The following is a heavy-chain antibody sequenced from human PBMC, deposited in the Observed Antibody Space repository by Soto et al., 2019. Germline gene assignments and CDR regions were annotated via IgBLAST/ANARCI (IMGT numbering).Heavy chain of an antibody. D-gene: IGHD1-26*01. J-gene: IGHJ6*02. CDR3: ARAKYSENYRYYYYGMDV. V-gene: IGHV3-48*02. CDR1: GFTFSSHS. Sequence: LRLSCAASGFTFSSHSMNWVRQAPGKGLEWVSYISSTTNTIYYADSVKGRFTISRDNAKNSLYLQMSSLTDEDTAVYYCARAKYSENYRYYYYGMDVWGQGTTVTVSS. CDR2: ISSTTNTI.